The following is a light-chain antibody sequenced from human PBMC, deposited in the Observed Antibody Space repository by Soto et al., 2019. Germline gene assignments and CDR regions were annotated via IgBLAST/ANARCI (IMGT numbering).Light chain of an antibody. CDR3: QHRTNWPPVT. CDR1: QSVGSH. V-gene: IGKV3-11*01. Sequence: EIVLTQSPATLSLSPGERAALSCWASQSVGSHLAWYQQKPGQPPRLLIYDASNRATGIPARFSGSGSGTDFTLTISSLEPEDFAVYYCQHRTNWPPVTFGQGTRLEIK. J-gene: IGKJ5*01. CDR2: DAS.